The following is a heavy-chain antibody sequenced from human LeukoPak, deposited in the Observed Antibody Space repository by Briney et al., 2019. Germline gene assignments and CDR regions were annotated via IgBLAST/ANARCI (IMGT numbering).Heavy chain of an antibody. CDR1: GGSISSSSYY. J-gene: IGHJ4*02. V-gene: IGHV4-61*02. Sequence: SETLSLTCTVSGGSISSSSYYWSWIRQPAGKGLEWIGRIYTSGSTNYNPSLKSRVTMSVDTSKNQFSLKLSSVTAADTAVYYCAREYAMITFGGVIVPLKYFDYWGQGTLVTVSS. CDR2: IYTSGST. D-gene: IGHD3-16*02. CDR3: AREYAMITFGGVIVPLKYFDY.